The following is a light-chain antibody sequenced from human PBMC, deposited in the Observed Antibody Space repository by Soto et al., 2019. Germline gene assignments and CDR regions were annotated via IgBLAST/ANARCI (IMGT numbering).Light chain of an antibody. V-gene: IGKV1-5*01. J-gene: IGKJ5*01. Sequence: DIQMTQSPSTLSASVGDRVTITCRASQNINTDLAWYQQKPGKVPNLLIYHASSLVTGVPSRFSGSGSGTEFTLTISSLQPEDFAVYYCQQYGYSPITFGQGTRLEIK. CDR2: HAS. CDR3: QQYGYSPIT. CDR1: QNINTD.